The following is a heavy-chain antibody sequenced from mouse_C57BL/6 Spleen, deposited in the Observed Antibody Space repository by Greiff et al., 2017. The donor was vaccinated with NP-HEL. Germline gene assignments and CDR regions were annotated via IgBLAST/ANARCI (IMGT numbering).Heavy chain of an antibody. CDR1: GFTFSSYA. Sequence: EVKLMESGEGLVKPGGSLKLSCAASGFTFSSYAMSWVRQTPEKRLEWVAYISSGGDYIYYADTVKGRFTISSDNARNTLYLQMSSLKSEDTAMYYCTSGGYMYFDVWGTGTTVTVSS. CDR2: ISSGGDYI. D-gene: IGHD1-3*01. J-gene: IGHJ1*03. CDR3: TSGGYMYFDV. V-gene: IGHV5-9-1*02.